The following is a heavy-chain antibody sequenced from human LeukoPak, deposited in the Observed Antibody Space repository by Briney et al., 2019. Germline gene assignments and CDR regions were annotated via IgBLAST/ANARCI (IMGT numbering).Heavy chain of an antibody. CDR2: NSSGST. CDR3: AGEPGDYDP. CDR1: GSNVSIDY. V-gene: IGHV3-66*01. J-gene: IGHJ5*02. D-gene: IGHD4-17*01. Sequence: GGSLRLSCAASGSNVSIDYMSWVRQAPGKGLEWVSVNSSGSTHYADSVKGRFTISRDTSKNILYLQMNSLRAEDTAVYYCAGEPGDYDPWGQGTLVTVSS.